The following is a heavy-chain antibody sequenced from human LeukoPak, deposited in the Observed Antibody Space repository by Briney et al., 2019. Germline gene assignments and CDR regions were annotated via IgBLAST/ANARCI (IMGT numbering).Heavy chain of an antibody. V-gene: IGHV3-23*01. Sequence: PGGSLRLSCAASGFTFSSYAVSWVRQAPGKGLEWVSAITGSGGYTYNADSVKGRFTISRDNSKNTLYLQMNSLRVEDTAVYYCARQQLPSGYWGQGTLVTVSS. J-gene: IGHJ4*02. CDR1: GFTFSSYA. D-gene: IGHD6-13*01. CDR3: ARQQLPSGY. CDR2: ITGSGGYT.